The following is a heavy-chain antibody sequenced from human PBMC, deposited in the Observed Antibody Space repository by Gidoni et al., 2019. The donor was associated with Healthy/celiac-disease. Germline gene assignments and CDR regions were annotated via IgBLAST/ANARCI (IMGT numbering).Heavy chain of an antibody. CDR2: ISSSSSYI. CDR1: GFPFSSYS. J-gene: IGHJ4*02. D-gene: IGHD2-15*01. Sequence: EVQLVESGGGLVKPGGSLRLSCAASGFPFSSYSMNWVRQAPGKGLEWVSSISSSSSYIYYADSVKGRFTISRDNAKNSLYLQMNSLRAEDTAVYYCARSGCSGGSCYYFDYWGQGTLVTVSS. V-gene: IGHV3-21*01. CDR3: ARSGCSGGSCYYFDY.